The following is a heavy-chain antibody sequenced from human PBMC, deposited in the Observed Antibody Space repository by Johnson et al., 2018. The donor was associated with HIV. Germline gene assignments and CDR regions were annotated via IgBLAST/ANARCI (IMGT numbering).Heavy chain of an antibody. CDR1: GFTFSSYA. CDR3: AKDWDRSEWYQGAAFAI. J-gene: IGHJ3*02. V-gene: IGHV3-30*04. D-gene: IGHD6-19*01. CDR2: IAYDGSNK. Sequence: VESGGGVVQPGRSLRVSCAASGFTFSSYAMHWVRQAPGKGLEWVAVIAYDGSNKYYADSVKGRFTISRDNSKNTLDLQMDSVRAEDTAVYYCAKDWDRSEWYQGAAFAIWGQGTMVTVSS.